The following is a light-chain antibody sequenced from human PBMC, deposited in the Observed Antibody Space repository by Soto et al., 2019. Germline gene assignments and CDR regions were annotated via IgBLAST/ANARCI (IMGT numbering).Light chain of an antibody. CDR1: QSVDSH. CDR2: GAS. V-gene: IGKV3-11*01. CDR3: QQRYNSWT. J-gene: IGKJ1*01. Sequence: EIVLTQSPASLSLSPGERATLSCRASQSVDSHLVWYQQKPGQAPRLLIYGASNRATGIPARFSGSGSGTDFTLTISSLEPEDSAVYYCQQRYNSWTFGQGTKVDIK.